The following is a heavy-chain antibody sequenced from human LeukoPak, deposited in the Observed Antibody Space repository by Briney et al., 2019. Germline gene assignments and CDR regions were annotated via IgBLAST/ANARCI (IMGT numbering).Heavy chain of an antibody. CDR3: ANDLVHVSGDAFDI. CDR2: ISWNSGSI. J-gene: IGHJ3*02. D-gene: IGHD2-8*01. CDR1: GFTFDDYA. Sequence: GRSLRLSCAASGFTFDDYAMHWVRQAPGKGLEWVSGISWNSGSIGYADAVKGRFTISRDNAKNSLYLQMNSLRSEDTALYYCANDLVHVSGDAFDIWGQGTMVTVSS. V-gene: IGHV3-9*01.